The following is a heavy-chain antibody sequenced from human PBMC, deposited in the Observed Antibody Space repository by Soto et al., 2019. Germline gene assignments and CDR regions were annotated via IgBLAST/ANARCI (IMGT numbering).Heavy chain of an antibody. D-gene: IGHD1-26*01. Sequence: EVQLVESGGGLVQPGESLRLSCAASGFTFSYYWMHWVRQAPGKGLVWVSRIHSDGSSTTYADSVKDRFTISRDNARNTLYLQMNSLRAEDTAVYYCARGDRGAFDLWGQATVLTVSS. CDR1: GFTFSYYW. V-gene: IGHV3-74*03. J-gene: IGHJ3*01. CDR3: ARGDRGAFDL. CDR2: IHSDGSST.